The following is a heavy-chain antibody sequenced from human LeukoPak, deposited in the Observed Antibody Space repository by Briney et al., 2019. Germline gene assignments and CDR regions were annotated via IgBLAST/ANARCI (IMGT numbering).Heavy chain of an antibody. V-gene: IGHV3-7*01. Sequence: GGSLRLSCAASGFTFSSYWMSWVRQAPGKGLEWVANIKQDGSEKYCVDSVKGRFTISRDNAKNSLYLQMNSLRAEDTAVYYCARRTTRYSSSWYSTPSFDYWGQGTLVTVSS. J-gene: IGHJ4*02. D-gene: IGHD6-13*01. CDR2: IKQDGSEK. CDR3: ARRTTRYSSSWYSTPSFDY. CDR1: GFTFSSYW.